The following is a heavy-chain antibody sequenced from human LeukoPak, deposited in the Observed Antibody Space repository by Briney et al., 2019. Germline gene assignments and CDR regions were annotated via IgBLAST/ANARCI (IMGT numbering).Heavy chain of an antibody. Sequence: GGSLRLSCAASGFTVSNNYMSWVRQAPGKGLEWVANIKQDGSEKYYVDSVKGRFTISRDNAKNSLYLQMNSLRAEDTAVYYRAREGSTSALFDYWGQGTLVTVSS. CDR1: GFTVSNNY. CDR3: AREGSTSALFDY. CDR2: IKQDGSEK. J-gene: IGHJ4*02. V-gene: IGHV3-7*01. D-gene: IGHD2-2*01.